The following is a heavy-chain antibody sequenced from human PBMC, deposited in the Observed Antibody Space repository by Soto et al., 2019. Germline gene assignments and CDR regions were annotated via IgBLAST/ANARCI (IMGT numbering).Heavy chain of an antibody. V-gene: IGHV4-30-2*01. Sequence: QLQLQESGSGLVKPSQTLSLTCAVSGGSISSGGYSWSWIRQPPGKGLEWIGYIYHSGSTYYNPSLKSRVTISVNRSKNQFSLKLCSVTAADAAVYYCARYYGSGSLFDYWGQGTLVTVSS. CDR1: GGSISSGGYS. D-gene: IGHD3-10*01. CDR2: IYHSGST. J-gene: IGHJ4*02. CDR3: ARYYGSGSLFDY.